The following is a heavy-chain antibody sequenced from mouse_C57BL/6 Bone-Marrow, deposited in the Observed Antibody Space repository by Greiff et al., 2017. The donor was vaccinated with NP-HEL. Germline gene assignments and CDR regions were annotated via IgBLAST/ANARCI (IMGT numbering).Heavy chain of an antibody. Sequence: QVQLQQPGAELVRPGTSVKLSCKASGYTFTSYWMHWVKQRPGQGLEWIGVIDPSDSYTNYNQKFKGKATLTVDTSSSTAYMQLSSLTSEDSAVYYCARPYFDGWGTGTTVTVSS. CDR3: ARPYFDG. J-gene: IGHJ1*03. CDR2: IDPSDSYT. V-gene: IGHV1-59*01. CDR1: GYTFTSYW.